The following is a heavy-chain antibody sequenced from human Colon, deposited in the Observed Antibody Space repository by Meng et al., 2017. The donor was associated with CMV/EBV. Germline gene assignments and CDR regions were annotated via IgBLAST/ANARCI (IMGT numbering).Heavy chain of an antibody. CDR3: LRSPSSVVHWFDP. J-gene: IGHJ5*02. CDR2: ISSGSTYI. Sequence: CAAAGFTFRTHNMNWVRQAPGKGLEWVSSISSGSTYIYYADSVKGRFTISRDNAKNTLYLQMNSLRAEDTAVYYCLRSPSSVVHWFDPWGQGTLVTVSS. V-gene: IGHV3-21*01. CDR1: GFTFRTHN. D-gene: IGHD6-6*01.